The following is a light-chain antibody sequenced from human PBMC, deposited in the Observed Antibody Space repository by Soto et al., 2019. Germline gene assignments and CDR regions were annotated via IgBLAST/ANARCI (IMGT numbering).Light chain of an antibody. Sequence: EIVLTQSPATLSLSPVDRATLSCMASQSVSSSLAWYQQKPGQAPRLLISDTSNRATGIPARFSGSGSGTDFTLTISSLEPEDFAVYYCQQRSNWRITFGQGTRLEIK. CDR3: QQRSNWRIT. CDR2: DTS. CDR1: QSVSSS. J-gene: IGKJ5*01. V-gene: IGKV3-11*01.